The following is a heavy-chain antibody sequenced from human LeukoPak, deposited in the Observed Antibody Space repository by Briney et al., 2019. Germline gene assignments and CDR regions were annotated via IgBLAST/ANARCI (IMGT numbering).Heavy chain of an antibody. CDR3: ARDWGGYYTTYYFDY. CDR1: GFTFSSYG. CDR2: IWYDGSNK. V-gene: IGHV3-33*01. Sequence: GGSLRLSCAASGFTFSSYGMHWVRQAPGKGLEWVAVIWYDGSNKYYADSVKGRFTISRDNSKNTLCLQMNSLRAEDTAVYYCARDWGGYYTTYYFDYWGQGTLVTVSS. J-gene: IGHJ4*02. D-gene: IGHD3-3*01.